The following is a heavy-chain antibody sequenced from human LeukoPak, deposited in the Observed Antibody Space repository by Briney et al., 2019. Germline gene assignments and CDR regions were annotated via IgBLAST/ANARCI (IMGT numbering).Heavy chain of an antibody. Sequence: GGSLRLSCEGSGFTFSNYWMGWVRQAPGKGLQWVANIKTDGSEKYYVDSVKGRFTISRGNSKNSLYLQMNSLRAEDTAVYYCARDRWGYWYFDLWGRGTLVTVSS. CDR3: ARDRWGYWYFDL. CDR2: IKTDGSEK. D-gene: IGHD4-23*01. CDR1: GFTFSNYW. V-gene: IGHV3-7*03. J-gene: IGHJ2*01.